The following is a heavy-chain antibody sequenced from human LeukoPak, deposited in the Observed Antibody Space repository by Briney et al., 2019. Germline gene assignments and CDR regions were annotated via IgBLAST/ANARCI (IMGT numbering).Heavy chain of an antibody. J-gene: IGHJ4*02. V-gene: IGHV4-39*01. CDR2: IYYSGNT. Sequence: PSETLSLTCTVSGGSISSSSYYWGWIRQPPEKGLEWIGSIYYSGNTYYNPSLKSRVTISIDTSKNQFSLSLNSVTAADTAVYYCARHATVTSFTFAYWGQGTLVTVSS. CDR3: ARHATVTSFTFAY. D-gene: IGHD4-17*01. CDR1: GGSISSSSYY.